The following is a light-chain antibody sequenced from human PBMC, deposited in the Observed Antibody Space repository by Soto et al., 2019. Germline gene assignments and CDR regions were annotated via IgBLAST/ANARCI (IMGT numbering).Light chain of an antibody. CDR3: QHYVNWPLT. Sequence: VMAQAPPTPVVSPGDRATLSFMASQRVSSHLAWYQQKPGQTPRLLIYDTSIRATGVPARFSGSRSGAEFTLTISSLQSEDFAVYYSQHYVNWPLTFGGGSKVDIK. J-gene: IGKJ4*01. V-gene: IGKV3-15*01. CDR1: QRVSSH. CDR2: DTS.